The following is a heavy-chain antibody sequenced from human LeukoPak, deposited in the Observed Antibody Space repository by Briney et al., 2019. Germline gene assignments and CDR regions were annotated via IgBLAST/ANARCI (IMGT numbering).Heavy chain of an antibody. CDR3: TRDGMRGSGGDAFDI. D-gene: IGHD3-10*01. J-gene: IGHJ3*02. CDR2: FTTAGTT. V-gene: IGHV4-61*02. CDR1: GGAIGSGSYF. Sequence: PSQTLSVNCTVAGGAIGSGSYFWFGIRQPPGRGLEWIGCFTTAGTTNYNPSLKSRVTISVDRYKNQFSLRLNSVTAADTAVYYCTRDGMRGSGGDAFDIWGQGTMVTVSS.